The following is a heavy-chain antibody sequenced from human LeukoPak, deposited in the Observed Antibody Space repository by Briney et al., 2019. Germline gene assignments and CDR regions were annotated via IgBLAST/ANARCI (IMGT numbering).Heavy chain of an antibody. D-gene: IGHD6-6*01. CDR3: ARVNIVDPIAARPGWFDP. CDR2: IYHSGST. CDR1: GGSISSGGYS. V-gene: IGHV4-30-2*01. Sequence: SETLSLTCAVSGGSISSGGYSWSWIRQPPGKGLEWIGYIYHSGSTYYNPSLKSRVTISVDTSKNQFSLKLSSVTAADTAVYYCARVNIVDPIAARPGWFDPWGQGTLVTVSS. J-gene: IGHJ5*02.